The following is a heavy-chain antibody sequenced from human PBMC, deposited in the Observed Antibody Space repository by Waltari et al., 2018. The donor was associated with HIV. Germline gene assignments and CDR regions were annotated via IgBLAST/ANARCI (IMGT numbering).Heavy chain of an antibody. J-gene: IGHJ6*02. V-gene: IGHV3-48*03. Sequence: EVQLVESGGGLVQPGGSLRLSCAGSGFTFSNYEMTWVRQAPGTGMEWISYISASGTKDYTDSVKGRFSISRENAKNSLYLQMNSLRAEDTAVYYCAKAVGDTSGRYWGGDVWGQGTTVTVSS. CDR3: AKAVGDTSGRYWGGDV. D-gene: IGHD6-19*01. CDR1: GFTFSNYE. CDR2: ISASGTK.